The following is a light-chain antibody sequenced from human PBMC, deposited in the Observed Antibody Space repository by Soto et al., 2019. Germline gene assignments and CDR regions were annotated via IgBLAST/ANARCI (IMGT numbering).Light chain of an antibody. CDR2: RND. CDR1: SSNIGTNY. CDR3: AAWDDSLRGWV. Sequence: QAVVTQPPSASATPGQRVTISCSGSSSNIGTNYVYWYQHLPGTAPKLLIYRNDQRPSGVPDRFSGSMSGTAASLAISGLRSEDEADYYCAAWDDSLRGWVFGGGTQLTVL. V-gene: IGLV1-47*01. J-gene: IGLJ3*02.